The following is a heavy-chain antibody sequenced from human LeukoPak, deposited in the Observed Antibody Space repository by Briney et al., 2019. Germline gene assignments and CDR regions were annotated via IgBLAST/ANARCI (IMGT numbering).Heavy chain of an antibody. CDR3: ARGRITIFGVVMPDAFDI. J-gene: IGHJ3*02. V-gene: IGHV3-21*01. CDR2: ISSSSSYI. Sequence: GSLRLSCAASGFTVSSNYMSWVRQAPGKGLEWVSSISSSSSYIYYADSVKGRFTISRDNAKNSLYLQMNSLRAEDTAVYYCARGRITIFGVVMPDAFDIWGQGTMVTVSS. CDR1: GFTVSSNY. D-gene: IGHD3-3*01.